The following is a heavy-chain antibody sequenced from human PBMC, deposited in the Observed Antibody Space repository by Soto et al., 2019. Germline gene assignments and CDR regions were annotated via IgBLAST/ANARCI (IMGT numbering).Heavy chain of an antibody. CDR2: IYDSGST. CDR3: ARDYYGSGSYRSWFDP. Sequence: PSETLSLTCTVSGGSVSSGSYYCSWIRQSPGKGLEWIGYIYDSGSTNYNPSLKSRLTISLDTSKNQLSLKLTSVTAADTAVYYCARDYYGSGSYRSWFDPWGQGALVTVSS. V-gene: IGHV4-61*01. J-gene: IGHJ5*02. D-gene: IGHD3-10*01. CDR1: GGSVSSGSYY.